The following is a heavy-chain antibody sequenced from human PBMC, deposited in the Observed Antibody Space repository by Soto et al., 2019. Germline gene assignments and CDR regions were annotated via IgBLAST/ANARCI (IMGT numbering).Heavy chain of an antibody. J-gene: IGHJ4*02. CDR2: IYYSGST. CDR1: GGPMSSFY. CDR3: ARDYYKYYDSSGYYRSPAY. D-gene: IGHD3-22*01. V-gene: IGHV4-59*01. Sequence: SETLSLTCTVSGGPMSSFYWTWIRQPPGKGLEWIGYIYYSGSTNYNPSLKSRVTMSVDMSKNQFSLKLTSVTAADTAVYYCARDYYKYYDSSGYYRSPAYWGQGTLVTVSS.